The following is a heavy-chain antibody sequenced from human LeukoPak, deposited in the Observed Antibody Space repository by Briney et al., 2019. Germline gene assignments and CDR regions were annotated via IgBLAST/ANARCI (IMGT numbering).Heavy chain of an antibody. J-gene: IGHJ2*01. CDR1: GFSFSGYA. D-gene: IGHD5-12*01. CDR2: ISYDGSKK. V-gene: IGHV3-30-3*01. Sequence: PARSLSLSCVASGFSFSGYAMHWVRQAPGKRLEWVAVISYDGSKKYYKDSVKGRFTISRDNPKNTLYLQMNSLRAEDTAVYYCAIPDIMATRTDWYFDLWGVGTLVTVSS. CDR3: AIPDIMATRTDWYFDL.